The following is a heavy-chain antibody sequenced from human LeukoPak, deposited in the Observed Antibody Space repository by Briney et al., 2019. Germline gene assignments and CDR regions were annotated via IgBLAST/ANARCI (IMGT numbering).Heavy chain of an antibody. CDR2: VIPIFGTA. J-gene: IGHJ6*03. Sequence: GASVKVSCKASGGTFSSYAISWVRQAPGQGLEWMGGVIPIFGTANYAQKFQGRVTITTDKSTSTAYMELSSLRSEDTAVYYCARVGGRKLERRVGYYYMDVWGKGTTVTVSS. CDR1: GGTFSSYA. D-gene: IGHD1-1*01. CDR3: ARVGGRKLERRVGYYYMDV. V-gene: IGHV1-69*05.